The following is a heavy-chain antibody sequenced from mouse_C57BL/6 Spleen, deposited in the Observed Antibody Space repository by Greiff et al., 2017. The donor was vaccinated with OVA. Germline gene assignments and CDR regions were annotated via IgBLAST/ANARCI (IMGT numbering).Heavy chain of an antibody. CDR2: IYTGDGDT. V-gene: IGHV1-82*01. CDR3: ARETGTRYFDV. Sequence: VQLQESGPELVKPGASVKISCKASGYAFSSSWMNWVKQRPGKGLEWIGRIYTGDGDTNYNGKFKGKATLTGDKYSSTAYMQLSSLTSEDSAVYFCARETGTRYFDVWGTGTTVTVSS. CDR1: GYAFSSSW. D-gene: IGHD4-1*01. J-gene: IGHJ1*03.